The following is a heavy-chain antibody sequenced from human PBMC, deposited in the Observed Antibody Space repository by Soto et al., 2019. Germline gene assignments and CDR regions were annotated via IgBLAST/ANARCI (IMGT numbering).Heavy chain of an antibody. D-gene: IGHD2-15*01. Sequence: QVQLQESGPGLVKPSETLSLTCTVSGGSISSYYWSWIRQPPGKGLEWIGYIYYSGSTNYNPSLKSRVTISVDTSKNQFSLKLSSVTAADTAVYYCARRIYSGPDWYFDLWGRGTLVTVSS. CDR2: IYYSGST. V-gene: IGHV4-59*08. J-gene: IGHJ2*01. CDR1: GGSISSYY. CDR3: ARRIYSGPDWYFDL.